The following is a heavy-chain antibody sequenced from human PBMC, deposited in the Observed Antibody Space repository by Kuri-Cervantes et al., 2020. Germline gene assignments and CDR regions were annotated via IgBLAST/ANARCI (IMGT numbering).Heavy chain of an antibody. CDR3: ARVNVNDALDI. CDR2: IKEDGGRN. J-gene: IGHJ3*02. CDR1: GFTFSSHW. D-gene: IGHD1-1*01. Sequence: GGSLRLSCAASGFTFSSHWMSWVRQAPGQGLEWVANIKEDGGRNFYVDSVKGRFTISRDNAKSSLYLQMNSLRADDTAVYYCARVNVNDALDIWAQGTMVTVSS. V-gene: IGHV3-7*01.